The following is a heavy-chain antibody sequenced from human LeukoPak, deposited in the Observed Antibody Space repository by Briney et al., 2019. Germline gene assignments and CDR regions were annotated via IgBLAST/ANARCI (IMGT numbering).Heavy chain of an antibody. Sequence: PGGSLRLSCAASGFTCSSYWMSWVRQAPGKGLEWVANIKQDGSEKYYVDSVKGRFTISRDNAKNSLYLQMNSLRAEDKAVYYCARVRGAYCGGDCYSNDYWGQGTLVTVSS. CDR3: ARVRGAYCGGDCYSNDY. D-gene: IGHD2-21*01. J-gene: IGHJ4*02. V-gene: IGHV3-7*01. CDR2: IKQDGSEK. CDR1: GFTCSSYW.